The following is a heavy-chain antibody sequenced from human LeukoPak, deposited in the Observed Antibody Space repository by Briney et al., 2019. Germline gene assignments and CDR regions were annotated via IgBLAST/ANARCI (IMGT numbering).Heavy chain of an antibody. CDR3: AKDRSGYYLKNWFDP. V-gene: IGHV3-30*18. J-gene: IGHJ5*02. CDR1: GFTFSSYG. D-gene: IGHD3-22*01. Sequence: PGGSLRLSCAASGFTFSSYGMHWVRQAPGKGLEWVAVISYDGSNKYYADSVKGRFTISRDNSKNTLYLQMNSLRAEDTAVYYCAKDRSGYYLKNWFDPWGQGTLVTVSS. CDR2: ISYDGSNK.